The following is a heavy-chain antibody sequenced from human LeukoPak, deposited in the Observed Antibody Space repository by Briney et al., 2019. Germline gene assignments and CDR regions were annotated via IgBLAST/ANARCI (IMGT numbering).Heavy chain of an antibody. Sequence: PSETLSLTCTVSGGSISSGGYYWSWIRQHPGKGLEWIGYIYHSGSTYYNPSLKSRVTISVDTSKNQFSLKLSSMTAADTAVYYCARAGYSYGRVYFDYWGQGTLVTVSS. CDR1: GGSISSGGYY. CDR2: IYHSGST. V-gene: IGHV4-31*03. J-gene: IGHJ4*02. CDR3: ARAGYSYGRVYFDY. D-gene: IGHD5-18*01.